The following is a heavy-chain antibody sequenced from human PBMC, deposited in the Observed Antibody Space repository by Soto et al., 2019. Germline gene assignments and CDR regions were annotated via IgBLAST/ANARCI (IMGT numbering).Heavy chain of an antibody. Sequence: EVQLVESGGGLVQPGGSLRLSCAASGFTVSTKYMTWVRQAPGKGLDWVSVIYTNGKTYYADSVKGRFIISRDSAENTLYLHMNSLRAEDTAVYYCATGALPEEFDAFDIWGQGTMVTVSS. V-gene: IGHV3-66*01. CDR3: ATGALPEEFDAFDI. D-gene: IGHD7-27*01. J-gene: IGHJ3*02. CDR1: GFTVSTKY. CDR2: IYTNGKT.